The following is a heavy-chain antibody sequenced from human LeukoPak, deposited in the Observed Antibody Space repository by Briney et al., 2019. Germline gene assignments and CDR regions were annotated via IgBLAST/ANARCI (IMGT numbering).Heavy chain of an antibody. D-gene: IGHD6-13*01. V-gene: IGHV3-30*02. CDR2: IRYDGSNK. Sequence: GGSLRLSCAASGFTFSSYGMHWVRQAPGKGLEWVAFIRYDGSNKYYADSVKGRFTISRDNSKNTLYLQMNSLRAEDTAVYYCARGRSSSWSSFPDYWGQGTLVTVSS. CDR1: GFTFSSYG. J-gene: IGHJ4*02. CDR3: ARGRSSSWSSFPDY.